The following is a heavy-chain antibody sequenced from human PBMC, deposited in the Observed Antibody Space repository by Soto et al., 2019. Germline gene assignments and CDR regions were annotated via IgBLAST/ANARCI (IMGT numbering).Heavy chain of an antibody. CDR2: FDPEDGET. J-gene: IGHJ4*02. CDR3: ATDWAAAGLTKYYFDY. Sequence: GASVKVSCKVSGYTLTELSMHWVRQAPGKGLEWMGGFDPEDGETIYAQKFQGRVTMTEDTSTDTAYMELSSLRSEDTAVYYCATDWAAAGLTKYYFDYWGQGTLVTVSS. CDR1: GYTLTELS. D-gene: IGHD6-13*01. V-gene: IGHV1-24*01.